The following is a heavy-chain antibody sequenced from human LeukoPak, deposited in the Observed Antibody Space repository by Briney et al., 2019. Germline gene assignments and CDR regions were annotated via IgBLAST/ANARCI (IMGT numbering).Heavy chain of an antibody. CDR1: GYTFTNYD. V-gene: IGHV1-8*01. Sequence: GASVKVSCKASGYTFTNYDIHWVRQAAGQGLEWMGWVNPNSDITHYSQKFQGRVTMTQNSSISTAYMELSSLRSEDTAVYYCASGAAYNYGYWGQGTLVTVSS. CDR3: ASGAAYNYGY. J-gene: IGHJ4*02. CDR2: VNPNSDIT. D-gene: IGHD2-2*03.